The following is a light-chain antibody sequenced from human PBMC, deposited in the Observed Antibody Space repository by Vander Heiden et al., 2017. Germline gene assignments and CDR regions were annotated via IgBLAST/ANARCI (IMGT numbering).Light chain of an antibody. Sequence: EIVLTQSPGTLSLSPGERATLSCRASQTVTNNYLVWYQQKPGQAPRLLIYGAYSGSGTDFTLTISRVEPEDFAVYYCQQHVTSLYTFGQGTKLEIK. V-gene: IGKV3-20*01. CDR1: QTVTNNY. CDR2: GA. CDR3: QQHVTSLYT. J-gene: IGKJ2*01.